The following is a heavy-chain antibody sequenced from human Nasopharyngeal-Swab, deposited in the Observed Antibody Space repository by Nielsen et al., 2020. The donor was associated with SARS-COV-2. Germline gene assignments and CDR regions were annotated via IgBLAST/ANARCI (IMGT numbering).Heavy chain of an antibody. D-gene: IGHD1-26*01. Sequence: GESLKIFCAASGFTFSSSEMTWVRQAPGKGLEWVSYISSSGNTMYYADSVKGRFTISRDNAKNSLYLQMNSLRAEDTAVYYCARGPGGSYFDSWGQGTLVTVSS. CDR2: ISSSGNTM. V-gene: IGHV3-48*03. J-gene: IGHJ4*02. CDR1: GFTFSSSE. CDR3: ARGPGGSYFDS.